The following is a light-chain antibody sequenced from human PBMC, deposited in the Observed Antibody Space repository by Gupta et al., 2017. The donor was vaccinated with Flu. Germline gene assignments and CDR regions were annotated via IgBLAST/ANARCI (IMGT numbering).Light chain of an antibody. V-gene: IGLV1-51*01. CDR2: ENN. CDR3: GTWDSSLSAWV. J-gene: IGLJ3*02. CDR1: NSNIENNY. Sequence: QSVLPPPPSVSEGPGPMVTMSCTGSNSNIENNYVSWYQKPPGTATKPLIFENNKRPSGIPNLFSGSKSDTSATLGITGLQTGDEADYYCGTWDSSLSAWVFGGGTTLTVL.